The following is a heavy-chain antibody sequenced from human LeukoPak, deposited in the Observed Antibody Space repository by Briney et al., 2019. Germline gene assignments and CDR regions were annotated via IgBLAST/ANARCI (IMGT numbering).Heavy chain of an antibody. CDR3: AKAHYYDSSGELDAFDI. J-gene: IGHJ3*02. CDR2: ISGSGDST. CDR1: GFSFSNHG. Sequence: GGTLRLSCAASGFSFSNHGMSWVRQGPGQGLEWVSTISGSGDSTYYADSVKGRFTISRDNSRNTLYLQMNSLRAEDTAVYYCAKAHYYDSSGELDAFDIWGQGTMVTVSS. D-gene: IGHD3-22*01. V-gene: IGHV3-23*01.